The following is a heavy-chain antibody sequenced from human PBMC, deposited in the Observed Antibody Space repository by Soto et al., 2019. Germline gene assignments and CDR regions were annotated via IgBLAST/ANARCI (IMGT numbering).Heavy chain of an antibody. CDR1: GYSVSSSDYY. D-gene: IGHD2-15*01. Sequence: LSETLSLTCSVSGYSVSSSDYYWAWIRQPPGKGLEWIGSMLYSGLTYYNPSLKSRVTLSVDTSKNQFSVRLNSVTASDTAVYYCAPLSVSLSGPYGIHVWGQGTTVTVSS. CDR2: MLYSGLT. V-gene: IGHV4-39*01. CDR3: APLSVSLSGPYGIHV. J-gene: IGHJ6*02.